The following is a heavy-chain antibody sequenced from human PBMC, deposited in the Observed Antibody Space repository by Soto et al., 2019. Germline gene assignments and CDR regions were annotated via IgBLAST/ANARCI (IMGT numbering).Heavy chain of an antibody. CDR2: IYYSGST. CDR1: GGSISSGDYY. V-gene: IGHV4-30-4*01. D-gene: IGHD2-15*01. J-gene: IGHJ6*02. CDR3: ASSLVVVAATVYYYNGMDV. Sequence: QVQLQESGPGLVKPSQTLSLTCTVSGGSISSGDYYWGWIRQRPGKGLEWIGYIYYSGSTYYNPSLKSRVTRSVDTSKNEYSVKLSSVTAADAAVYYCASSLVVVAATVYYYNGMDVWGQGTTVAVSS.